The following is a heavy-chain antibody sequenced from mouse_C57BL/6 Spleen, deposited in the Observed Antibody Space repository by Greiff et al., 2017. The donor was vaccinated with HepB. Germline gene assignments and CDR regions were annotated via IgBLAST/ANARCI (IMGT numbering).Heavy chain of an antibody. V-gene: IGHV5-17*01. CDR2: ISSGSSTI. Sequence: EVQLQESGGGLVKPGGSLKLSCAASGFTFSDYGMHWVRQAPEKGLEWVAYISSGSSTIYYADTVKGRFTISRDNAKNTLFLQMTSLRSEDTAMYYCARGLDFDYWGQGTTLTVSS. CDR1: GFTFSDYG. CDR3: ARGLDFDY. J-gene: IGHJ2*01.